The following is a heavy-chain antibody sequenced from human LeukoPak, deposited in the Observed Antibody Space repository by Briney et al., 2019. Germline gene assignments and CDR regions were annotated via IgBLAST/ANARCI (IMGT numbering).Heavy chain of an antibody. D-gene: IGHD6-13*01. CDR1: GFTFSSYS. V-gene: IGHV3-48*02. CDR3: ARDWAVAAAGTGYYGMDV. CDR2: ISSSSSTI. J-gene: IGHJ6*02. Sequence: PGGSLRLSCAASGFTFSSYSMNWVRQAPGKGLEWVSYISSSSSTIYYADSVRGRFTISRDNAKNSLYLQMNSLRDEDTAVYYCARDWAVAAAGTGYYGMDVWGQGTTVTVSS.